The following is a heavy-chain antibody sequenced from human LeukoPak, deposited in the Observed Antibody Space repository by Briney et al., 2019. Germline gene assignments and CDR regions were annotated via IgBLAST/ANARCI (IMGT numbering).Heavy chain of an antibody. CDR3: ARVRGLQFPSYRPYWYFDL. CDR1: GGTFSSYA. CDR2: IIPIFGTA. J-gene: IGHJ2*01. D-gene: IGHD5-24*01. V-gene: IGHV1-69*05. Sequence: SVKVSCKASGGTFSSYAISWVRQAPGQGLEWMGGIIPIFGTANYAQKFRGRVTITTDESTSTAYMELSSLRSEDTAVYYCARVRGLQFPSYRPYWYFDLWGRGTLVTVSS.